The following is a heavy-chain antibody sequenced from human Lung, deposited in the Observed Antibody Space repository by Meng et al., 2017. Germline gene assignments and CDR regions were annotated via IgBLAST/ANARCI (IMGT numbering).Heavy chain of an antibody. CDR2: VNGGGGST. D-gene: IGHD6-19*01. J-gene: IGHJ4*02. V-gene: IGHV3-23*01. CDR1: GFTFSSYA. Sequence: GGSLRLSCAASGFTFSSYAMTWVRQAPGKGLEWVSTVNGGGGSTYYEESVKGRFTMSRDNSKNTLYLQRNSLRVEDTAVYFCAKDGSGWYGPPNYDYCGQAIL. CDR3: AKDGSGWYGPPNYDY.